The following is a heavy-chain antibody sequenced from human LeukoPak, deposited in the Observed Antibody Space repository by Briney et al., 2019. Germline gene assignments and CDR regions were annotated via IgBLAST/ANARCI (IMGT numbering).Heavy chain of an antibody. CDR3: ARDSRGYSYVFDY. CDR1: GSTVSSNY. D-gene: IGHD5-18*01. J-gene: IGHJ4*02. V-gene: IGHV3-53*01. CDR2: IYSGGST. Sequence: GSLILSCAASGSTVSSNYMSWVRQAPGKGLEWVSVIYSGGSTYYADSVKGRFTISRDNSKNTLYLQMNSLRAEDTAVYYCARDSRGYSYVFDYWGQGTLVTVSS.